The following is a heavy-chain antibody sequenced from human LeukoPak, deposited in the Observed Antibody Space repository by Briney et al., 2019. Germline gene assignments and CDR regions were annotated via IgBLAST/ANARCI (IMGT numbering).Heavy chain of an antibody. J-gene: IGHJ4*02. D-gene: IGHD3-10*01. Sequence: ASVKVSCKASGYTFTSYYMRWVRQAPGQGLEWMGIINPSGGSTSYAQKFQGRVTMTRDTSTSTVYMGLSSLRSEDTAVYYCAISYGSGSYYYWGQGTLVTVSS. CDR2: INPSGGST. V-gene: IGHV1-46*01. CDR1: GYTFTSYY. CDR3: AISYGSGSYYY.